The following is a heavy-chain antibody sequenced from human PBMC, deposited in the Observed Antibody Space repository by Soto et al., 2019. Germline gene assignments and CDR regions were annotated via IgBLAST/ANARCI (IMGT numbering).Heavy chain of an antibody. J-gene: IGHJ5*02. V-gene: IGHV4-61*01. CDR2: VYYTGTT. CDR1: GGFVSSASYF. CDR3: ARMRFGEGTYWFDP. D-gene: IGHD3-3*01. Sequence: QVQLQESGPGLVKPPETLSLTCTVSGGFVSSASYFWSWIRQPPGKVMEFIAYVYYTGTTKYSPSLKSRASISLDTSKTQFSLNLSSVTTADTATYYCARMRFGEGTYWFDPWGQGILVTVS.